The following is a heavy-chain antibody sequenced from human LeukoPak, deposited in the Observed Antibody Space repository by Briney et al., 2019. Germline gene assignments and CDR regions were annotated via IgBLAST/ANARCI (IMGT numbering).Heavy chain of an antibody. CDR3: ARLPIAAAGIY. CDR1: GFTFSSYW. V-gene: IGHV3-74*01. Sequence: GGSLRLSCAASGFTFSSYWMHWVRQAPGKGLVWVSRINSDGSSTSYADSVKGRFTISRDNAKNTLYLQMNSLRAEDTAVYYCARLPIAAAGIYWGQGTLVTVSS. D-gene: IGHD6-13*01. J-gene: IGHJ4*02. CDR2: INSDGSST.